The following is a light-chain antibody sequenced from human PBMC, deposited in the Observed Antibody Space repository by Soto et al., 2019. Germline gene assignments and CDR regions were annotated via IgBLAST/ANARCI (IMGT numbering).Light chain of an antibody. V-gene: IGLV2-14*01. CDR3: SSYTTDISPYV. CDR1: SGDIGGYNS. CDR2: EVV. Sequence: QSVLTQPASVSGSPGQSITISCTGTSGDIGGYNSVSWYQQHPGKAPKLLIYEVVKRPSGVSNRFSGSKSGNTASLTISGLQADDEADYYCSSYTTDISPYVFGTGTKLTVL. J-gene: IGLJ1*01.